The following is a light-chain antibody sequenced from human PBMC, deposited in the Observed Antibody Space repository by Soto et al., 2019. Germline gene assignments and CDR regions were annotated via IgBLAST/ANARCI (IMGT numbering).Light chain of an antibody. J-gene: IGKJ3*01. CDR2: DVS. Sequence: EVVMTQSPATLSVSPGEGATLSCRASQSVSSYLAWYQQKPGQAPRLLIYDVSNRATGIPARFSGSGSGTDFTLTISSLEPEDFAVYYCQQRSNWPPTTFGPGTKVAI. V-gene: IGKV3-11*01. CDR1: QSVSSY. CDR3: QQRSNWPPTT.